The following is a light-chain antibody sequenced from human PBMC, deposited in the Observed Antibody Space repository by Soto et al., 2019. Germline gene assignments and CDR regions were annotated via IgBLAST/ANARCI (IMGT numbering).Light chain of an antibody. Sequence: EIVLTQSPATLSLSPGERATLSCRASQSVSSYLAWYQQKPGQAPRLLIYDASNRATGIPARFSGSGSGTDFPLTISSLEPEDVAVYYCQQRSNWPPFTFGPGTKVDIK. J-gene: IGKJ3*01. CDR1: QSVSSY. CDR3: QQRSNWPPFT. V-gene: IGKV3-11*01. CDR2: DAS.